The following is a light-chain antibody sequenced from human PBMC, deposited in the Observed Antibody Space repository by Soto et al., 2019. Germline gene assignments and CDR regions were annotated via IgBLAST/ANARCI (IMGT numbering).Light chain of an antibody. V-gene: IGKV3-20*01. Sequence: EIVLTQSPGTLSLSPGERATLSCRASQSISSTFLAWYQHKPGQAPKVVIYGASRRATGIPDRFSGSGSGTDFTLTSSRLEPEDFAVYYCQQYESSWTFGQGTKVEMK. CDR2: GAS. J-gene: IGKJ1*01. CDR3: QQYESSWT. CDR1: QSISSTF.